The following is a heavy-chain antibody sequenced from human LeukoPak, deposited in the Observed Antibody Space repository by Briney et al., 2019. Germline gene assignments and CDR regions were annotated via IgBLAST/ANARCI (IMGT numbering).Heavy chain of an antibody. J-gene: IGHJ4*02. D-gene: IGHD3-10*02. Sequence: SETLSLTCTVSGVPLSRYYWSWLRQPAGKGLEWVGRILASGNTNYNPSFESRLAMSVDTSRNQFSLNLTSVTAADTAIYYCVQDGPLRSDYWGQGTLVTVSS. V-gene: IGHV4-4*07. CDR1: GVPLSRYY. CDR3: VQDGPLRSDY. CDR2: ILASGNT.